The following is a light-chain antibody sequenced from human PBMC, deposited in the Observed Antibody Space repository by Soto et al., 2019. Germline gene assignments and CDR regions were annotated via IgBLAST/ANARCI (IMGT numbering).Light chain of an antibody. CDR1: QSVTGSY. CDR3: HQYGGSPRT. CDR2: GAS. V-gene: IGKV3-20*01. J-gene: IGKJ1*01. Sequence: EIVLKKSPGTLFLSPGERATLSSRASQSVTGSYLACYQQKPGKAPRLLIYGASSRATGIPDRFSGSGSGTDFTLTISRLEPEDFAVYYCHQYGGSPRTLGQGTKVEIK.